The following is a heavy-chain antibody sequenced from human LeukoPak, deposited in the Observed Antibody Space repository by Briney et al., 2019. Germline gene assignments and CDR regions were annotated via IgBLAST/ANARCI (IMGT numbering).Heavy chain of an antibody. CDR1: GGSIDNSNYY. Sequence: SETLSLTCAVSGGSIDNSNYYWGWIRQPPGKGLEWIGYIYYSGSTYYNPSLKSRVTISVDTSKNQFSLKLSSVTAADTAVYYCARDFSSSPRSWFDPWGQGTLVTVSS. CDR3: ARDFSSSPRSWFDP. CDR2: IYYSGST. D-gene: IGHD6-6*01. J-gene: IGHJ5*02. V-gene: IGHV4-30-4*08.